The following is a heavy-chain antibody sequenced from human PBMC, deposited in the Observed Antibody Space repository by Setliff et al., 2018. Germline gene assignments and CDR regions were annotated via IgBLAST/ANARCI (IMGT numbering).Heavy chain of an antibody. V-gene: IGHV3-7*01. CDR1: GFTFSSYW. CDR2: IKQDGSEK. D-gene: IGHD3-10*01. Sequence: GGSLRLSCAASGFTFSSYWMSWVRQAPGKGLEWVANIKQDGSEKYYVDSVKGRFTISRDNAKNSLYLQMNSLRAEDTAVYYCARDDGITMVRGVITYYMDVWGKGTTVTVSS. J-gene: IGHJ6*03. CDR3: ARDDGITMVRGVITYYMDV.